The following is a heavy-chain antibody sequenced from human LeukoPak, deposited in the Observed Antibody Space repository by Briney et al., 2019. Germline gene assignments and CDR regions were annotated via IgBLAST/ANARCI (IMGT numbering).Heavy chain of an antibody. Sequence: NPSETLSLTCTVSGGSISSYYWSWIRQPPGKGLEWIGYIYHSGSTNYNPSLKSRVTISVDTSKNQFSLKLSSVTAADTAVYYCARSTAYDYVWGTFDYWGQGTLVTVSS. D-gene: IGHD3-16*01. CDR1: GGSISSYY. J-gene: IGHJ4*02. V-gene: IGHV4-59*01. CDR2: IYHSGST. CDR3: ARSTAYDYVWGTFDY.